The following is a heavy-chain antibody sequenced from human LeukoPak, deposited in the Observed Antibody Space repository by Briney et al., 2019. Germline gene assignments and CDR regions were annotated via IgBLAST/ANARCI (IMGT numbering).Heavy chain of an antibody. V-gene: IGHV1-69*05. Sequence: ASVKVSCKASGGTFSSYAISWVRQAPGQGLEWMGGIIPIFGTADYAQKFQGRVTITTDESTSTAYMELSSLRSEDTDVYYCARGFFRITIFGVVMGDAFDIWGQGTMVTVSS. D-gene: IGHD3-3*01. CDR3: ARGFFRITIFGVVMGDAFDI. CDR1: GGTFSSYA. J-gene: IGHJ3*02. CDR2: IIPIFGTA.